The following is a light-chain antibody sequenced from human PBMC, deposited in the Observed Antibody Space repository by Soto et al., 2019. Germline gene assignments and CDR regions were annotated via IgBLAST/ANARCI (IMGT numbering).Light chain of an antibody. CDR1: QSVSSN. CDR3: QQRGNWPS. CDR2: DAS. Sequence: IVMTQSPATLSVSPGERATLSCRASQSVSSNLAWYHQKPGQAPRLLIYDASNRATGIPARFSGSGSGTDFTLTISSLEPEDFAVYYCQQRGNWPSFGGGTKVDIK. V-gene: IGKV3-11*01. J-gene: IGKJ4*01.